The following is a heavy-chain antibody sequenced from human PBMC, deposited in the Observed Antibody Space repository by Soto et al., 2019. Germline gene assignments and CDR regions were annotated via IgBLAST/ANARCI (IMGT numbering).Heavy chain of an antibody. Sequence: GGSLRLSCAASGFTFSSYGMHWVRQAPGKGLEWVAVIWYDGSNKYYADSVKGRFTISRDNSKNTLYLQMNSLRAEDTAVYYCARDQYVSSGYYYFDYWGQGTLVTVSS. CDR2: IWYDGSNK. D-gene: IGHD3-22*01. V-gene: IGHV3-33*01. CDR3: ARDQYVSSGYYYFDY. J-gene: IGHJ4*02. CDR1: GFTFSSYG.